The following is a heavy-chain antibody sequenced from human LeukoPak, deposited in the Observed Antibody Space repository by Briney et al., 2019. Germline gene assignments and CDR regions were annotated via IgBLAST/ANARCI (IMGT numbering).Heavy chain of an antibody. V-gene: IGHV3-48*04. CDR1: GFSFSTYA. J-gene: IGHJ4*02. CDR2: ISGDSSTI. Sequence: GGSLRLSCGASGFSFSTYAMIWVRQAPGKGLEWVSYISGDSSTIFLANSVKGRFTTARDNAQNSVYLQMNSLRAEATAVYYCARDRPVVGAIDFWGQGTLVTVSS. CDR3: ARDRPVVGAIDF. D-gene: IGHD1-26*01.